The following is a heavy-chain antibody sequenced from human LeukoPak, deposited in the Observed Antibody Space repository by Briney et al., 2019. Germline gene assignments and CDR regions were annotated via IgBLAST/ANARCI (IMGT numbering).Heavy chain of an antibody. Sequence: GASVKVSCKASGYTFTSYYMHWVRQAPGQGLEWMGIINPSGGSTSYAQKFEGRGTMTRDMSTSTLYMELSSLRSEDTAVYYCARDGVWFGESDVFDYWGQGTLVTVSS. V-gene: IGHV1-46*01. D-gene: IGHD3-10*01. J-gene: IGHJ4*02. CDR1: GYTFTSYY. CDR3: ARDGVWFGESDVFDY. CDR2: INPSGGST.